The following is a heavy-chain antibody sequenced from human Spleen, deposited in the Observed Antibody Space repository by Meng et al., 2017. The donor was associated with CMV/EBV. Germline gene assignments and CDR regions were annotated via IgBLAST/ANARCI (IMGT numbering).Heavy chain of an antibody. D-gene: IGHD2-2*02. CDR3: ARIRGYCSSTSCHIGWLDP. J-gene: IGHJ5*02. Sequence: SFRGYYWSWIRQPPGKGLEWIGEINHSGSTNYNPSLKSRVTISVDTSKNQFSLKLSSVTAADTAVYYCARIRGYCSSTSCHIGWLDPWGQGTLVTVSS. CDR1: SFRGYY. V-gene: IGHV4-34*01. CDR2: INHSGST.